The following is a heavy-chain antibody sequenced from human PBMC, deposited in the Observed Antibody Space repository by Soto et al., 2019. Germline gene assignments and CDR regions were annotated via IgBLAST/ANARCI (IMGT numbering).Heavy chain of an antibody. CDR3: ASLSSIAAAGIYY. D-gene: IGHD6-13*01. CDR1: GYSISSGYY. CDR2: IYHSGST. V-gene: IGHV4-38-2*01. Sequence: KASETLSLTCAVSGYSISSGYYWGWIRQPPGKGLEWIGSIYHSGSTYYNPSLKSRVTISVDTSKNQFSLKLSSVTAADTAVYYCASLSSIAAAGIYYWGQGTLVTVSS. J-gene: IGHJ4*02.